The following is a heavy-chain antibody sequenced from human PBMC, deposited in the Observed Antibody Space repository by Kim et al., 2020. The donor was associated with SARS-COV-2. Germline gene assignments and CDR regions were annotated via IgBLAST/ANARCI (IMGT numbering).Heavy chain of an antibody. J-gene: IGHJ6*02. D-gene: IGHD6-13*01. Sequence: SVKGRFTISRDNAKNSLYLQMNSLRPEDTALYYCAKDPAAGTYYYYTMDVWGQGTAVTVSS. V-gene: IGHV3-9*01. CDR3: AKDPAAGTYYYYTMDV.